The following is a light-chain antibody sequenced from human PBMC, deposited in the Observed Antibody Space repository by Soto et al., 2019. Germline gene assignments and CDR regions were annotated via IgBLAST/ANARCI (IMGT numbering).Light chain of an antibody. J-gene: IGKJ1*01. CDR3: QQYNNWPPKWT. CDR2: GAS. V-gene: IGKV3-15*01. CDR1: QSVSSN. Sequence: EIVMTQSPATLSVSPGERATLSCRASQSVSSNLAWYQQKPGQAPRLLIYGASTRATGIPARFIGSGSGTEFTLTISSLQSEDFAVYYCQQYNNWPPKWTFGQGTKVEIK.